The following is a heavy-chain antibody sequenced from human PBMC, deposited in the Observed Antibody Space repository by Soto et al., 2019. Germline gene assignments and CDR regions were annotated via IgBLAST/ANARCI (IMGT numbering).Heavy chain of an antibody. V-gene: IGHV4-61*08. Sequence: PSETLSLTCTVSGGSVISSGCYWIWIRQPPGKGLEWIAYMYSSGFTMYSPSRVTVSVDTSKNQFSLKLTSVTAADTAVYYCAREIGWGPSFWGQGTLVTVSS. CDR1: GGSVISSGCY. CDR2: MYSSGFT. D-gene: IGHD6-19*01. CDR3: AREIGWGPSF. J-gene: IGHJ4*02.